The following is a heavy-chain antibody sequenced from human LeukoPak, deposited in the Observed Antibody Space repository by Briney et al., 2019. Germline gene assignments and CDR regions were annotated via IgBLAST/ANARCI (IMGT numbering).Heavy chain of an antibody. D-gene: IGHD7-27*01. J-gene: IGHJ5*02. V-gene: IGHV3-66*01. CDR2: IYSGGSST. Sequence: RSGGSLRLSCAASGFTVSSNYMTWVRQAQGKGLEWVSVIYSGGSSTYYADSVKGRFTISRDNSKNTLNLQMNSLRAEDTAVYYCARVGGATNWGRGNWFDPWGQGTLVTVSS. CDR3: ARVGGATNWGRGNWFDP. CDR1: GFTVSSNY.